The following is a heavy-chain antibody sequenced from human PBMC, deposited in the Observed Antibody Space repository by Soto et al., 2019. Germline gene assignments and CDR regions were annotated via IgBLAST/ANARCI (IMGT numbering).Heavy chain of an antibody. J-gene: IGHJ6*02. CDR2: VHNSGYT. V-gene: IGHV4-61*01. CDR3: YGLDV. Sequence: TLSLTCTVSGAAVSRPTYYWSWIRQPPGRGLEWIASVHNSGYTNHNPSLKSRVTTSVDTSRNQFSLELGSVTAADTAVYYYYGLDVWGQGITVTVSS. CDR1: GAAVSRPTYY.